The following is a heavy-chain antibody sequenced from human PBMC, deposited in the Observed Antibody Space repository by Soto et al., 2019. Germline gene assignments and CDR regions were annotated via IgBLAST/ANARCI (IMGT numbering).Heavy chain of an antibody. CDR1: GGSISSSSYY. J-gene: IGHJ6*02. CDR2: IFYSGST. Sequence: SETLSLTCTVSGGSISSSSYYWGWIRQPPGKGLEWIGSIFYSGSTYYNPSLKSRVTISVDTSQNQFSLKPSSVTAADTAVYYCARHLTYCSAGSCYSDFPYYGMDVWGQGTTVTVSS. D-gene: IGHD2-15*01. CDR3: ARHLTYCSAGSCYSDFPYYGMDV. V-gene: IGHV4-39*01.